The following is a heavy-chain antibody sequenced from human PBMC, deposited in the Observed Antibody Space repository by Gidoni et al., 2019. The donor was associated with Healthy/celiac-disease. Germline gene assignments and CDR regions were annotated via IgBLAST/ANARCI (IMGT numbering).Heavy chain of an antibody. D-gene: IGHD5-12*01. J-gene: IGHJ4*02. Sequence: QVQLQQWGAGLLKPSETLSLTCAVYGGSFSGYYWSWIRQPPGKGLEWIGEINHSGSTNYNPSLKSRVTISVDTSKNQFSLKLSSVTAADTAVYYCARVTYSGYRRADYFDYWGQGTLVTVSS. CDR2: INHSGST. CDR1: GGSFSGYY. CDR3: ARVTYSGYRRADYFDY. V-gene: IGHV4-34*01.